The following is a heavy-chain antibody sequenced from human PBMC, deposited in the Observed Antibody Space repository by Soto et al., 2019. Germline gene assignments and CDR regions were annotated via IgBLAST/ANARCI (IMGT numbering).Heavy chain of an antibody. D-gene: IGHD3-10*01. J-gene: IGHJ6*03. CDR2: INHSGST. V-gene: IGHV4-34*01. CDR1: GGSFSGYY. CDR3: ARGVGGRWFGELGDYYYYMDV. Sequence: SETLSLTCAVYGGSFSGYYWSWIRQPPGKGLEWIGEINHSGSTNYNPSLKSRVTISVDTSKNQFSLKLSSVTAADTAVYYCARGVGGRWFGELGDYYYYMDVWGKGTTVTVSS.